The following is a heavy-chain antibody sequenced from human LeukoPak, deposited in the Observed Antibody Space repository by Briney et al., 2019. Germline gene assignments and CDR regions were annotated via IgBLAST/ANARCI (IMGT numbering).Heavy chain of an antibody. CDR2: IKQDGSEK. CDR3: ARAEWSNWYFDL. Sequence: GGSLRLSCAASGFTFSTYWMNWVRQAPGKGLEWVANIKQDGSEKYYVDSVKGRFTPSRDSAKNSLYLQMNSLRAEDTAVYYCARAEWSNWYFDLWGRGTLVTVSS. D-gene: IGHD3-3*01. J-gene: IGHJ2*01. V-gene: IGHV3-7*03. CDR1: GFTFSTYW.